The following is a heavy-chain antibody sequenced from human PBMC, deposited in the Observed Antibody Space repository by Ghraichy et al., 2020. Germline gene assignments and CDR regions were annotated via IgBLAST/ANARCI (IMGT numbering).Heavy chain of an antibody. D-gene: IGHD3-22*01. CDR1: GGSISSSSYY. V-gene: IGHV4-39*01. J-gene: IGHJ5*02. CDR3: VISRYYYDSRGYYFPFYSVGNWFDP. Sequence: SETLSLTCTVSGGSISSSSYYWGWIRQPPGKGLEWIGSIYYSGSTYYNPSLKSRVTISVDTSKNQFSLKLSSVTAAVTAVYYCVISRYYYDSRGYYFPFYSVGNWFDPWGQGTLVTVSS. CDR2: IYYSGST.